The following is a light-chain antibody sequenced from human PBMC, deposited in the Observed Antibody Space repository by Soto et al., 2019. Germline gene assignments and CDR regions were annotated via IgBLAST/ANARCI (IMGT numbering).Light chain of an antibody. CDR1: SSGVGRYDL. J-gene: IGLJ3*02. Sequence: QSALTQPASVSGSPGPSITISCTGTSSGVGRYDLVSWYQQHPGKAPKFMIYAVSNRPSGVSNRFSGSKSGNTASLTISGLQAEDEADYYCSSYTSSNTLVFGGGTKLTVL. CDR2: AVS. V-gene: IGLV2-14*02. CDR3: SSYTSSNTLV.